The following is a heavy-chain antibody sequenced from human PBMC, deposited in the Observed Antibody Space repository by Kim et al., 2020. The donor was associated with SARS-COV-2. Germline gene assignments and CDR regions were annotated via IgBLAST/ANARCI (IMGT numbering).Heavy chain of an antibody. CDR3: ARDGRYCSGGSCYSGAFDI. J-gene: IGHJ3*02. CDR2: TYYRSKWSN. CDR1: GDSVSSKSAA. V-gene: IGHV6-1*01. D-gene: IGHD2-15*01. Sequence: SQTLSLTCDISGDSVSSKSAAWNWIRQSPSRGLEWLGRTYYRSKWSNDYAVSVKSRITINPDTSKNQFSLQLNSVTPEDTAVYYCARDGRYCSGGSCYSGAFDIWGQGTMVIVSS.